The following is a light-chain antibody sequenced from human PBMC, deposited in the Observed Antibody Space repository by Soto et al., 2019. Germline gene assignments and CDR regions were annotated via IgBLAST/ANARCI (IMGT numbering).Light chain of an antibody. CDR3: CSYAGSYTVV. CDR2: DVS. Sequence: QSVLTQPRSVSGSPGQSVTISCTGTISDVGGYNYVSWYQQHPGKAPKLMIYDVSKRPSGVPDRFSGSKSGNTASLTISGLQAEDEADYYCCSYAGSYTVVFGGGTKLTVL. V-gene: IGLV2-11*01. J-gene: IGLJ2*01. CDR1: ISDVGGYNY.